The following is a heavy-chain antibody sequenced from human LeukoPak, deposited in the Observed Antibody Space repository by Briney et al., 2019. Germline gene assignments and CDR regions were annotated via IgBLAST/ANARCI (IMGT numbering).Heavy chain of an antibody. V-gene: IGHV3-66*01. J-gene: IGHJ4*02. CDR2: IYSGGST. CDR1: GFTFSSYS. Sequence: PGGSLRLSCAASGFTFSSYSMHWVRQAPGKGLEWVSVIYSGGSTYSADSVKDRFTISRDNSKNTLFLQMNSLRAEDTAVYYCATGAQLDLTFLMYWGQGTLVTVSS. D-gene: IGHD6-13*01. CDR3: ATGAQLDLTFLMY.